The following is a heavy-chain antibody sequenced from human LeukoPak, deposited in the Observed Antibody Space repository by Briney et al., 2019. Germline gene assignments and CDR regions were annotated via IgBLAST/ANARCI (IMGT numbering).Heavy chain of an antibody. Sequence: GGSLRLSCAASGFTFSSYGMHWVRQAPGKGLEWVAVISYDGSNKYYADSVKGRFTISRDNSKNTLYLQMNSLRAEDTAVYYCARAHTVTADYWGQGTLVTVSS. CDR3: ARAHTVTADY. D-gene: IGHD4-17*01. J-gene: IGHJ4*02. CDR2: ISYDGSNK. CDR1: GFTFSSYG. V-gene: IGHV3-30*19.